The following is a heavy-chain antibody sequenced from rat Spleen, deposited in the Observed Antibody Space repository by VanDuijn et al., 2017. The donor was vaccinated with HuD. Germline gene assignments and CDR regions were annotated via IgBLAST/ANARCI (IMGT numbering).Heavy chain of an antibody. J-gene: IGHJ3*01. CDR1: GFTFNNYD. Sequence: EVQVVESGGGLVQPKGSLKLSCAASGFTFNNYDMAWVRQAPAKSLEWVAYISTGGGSTYYRDSVKGRFTISRDNAKSSLYLQMDSLRSGDTATYYCATGGSWFAYWGQGTLVTVSS. CDR3: ATGGSWFAY. D-gene: IGHD5-1*01. V-gene: IGHV5-27*01. CDR2: ISTGGGST.